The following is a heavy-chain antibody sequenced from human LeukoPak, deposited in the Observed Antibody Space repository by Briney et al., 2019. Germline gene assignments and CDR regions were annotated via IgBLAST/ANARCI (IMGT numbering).Heavy chain of an antibody. D-gene: IGHD2-21*02. Sequence: GGSLRLSCAVSGVTVSNTYMTWVRQAPGKGLEWLSVMHSGGDTYYADSVKGRFTISRDQSKNTVYLQMNSLRAGDTAVYYCARGYSSRAGTTDCCPLDYWGQGILVTVS. CDR3: ARGYSSRAGTTDCCPLDY. CDR1: GVTVSNTY. V-gene: IGHV3-66*01. J-gene: IGHJ4*02. CDR2: MHSGGDT.